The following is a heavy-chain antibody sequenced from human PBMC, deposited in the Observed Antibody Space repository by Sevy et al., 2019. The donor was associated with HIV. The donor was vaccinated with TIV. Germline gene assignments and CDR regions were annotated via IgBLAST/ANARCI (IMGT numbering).Heavy chain of an antibody. D-gene: IGHD3-22*01. Sequence: GGSLRLSCKPSGFTFISYAMNWVRQAPGKGLEWVSTIYGSSGATYYGDSVKGRFTISRDNSKNTLYLQMNSLRTEDTAVYYCAGGRYDSSGSLDAFDIWGQGTMVTVSS. V-gene: IGHV3-23*01. CDR1: GFTFISYA. CDR3: AGGRYDSSGSLDAFDI. CDR2: IYGSSGAT. J-gene: IGHJ3*02.